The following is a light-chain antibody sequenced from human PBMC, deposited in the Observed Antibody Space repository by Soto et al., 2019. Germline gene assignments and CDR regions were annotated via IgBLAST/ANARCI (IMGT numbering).Light chain of an antibody. Sequence: ESVLTQSPATLSLSPGERATLSCRASQSVSSYLAWYQQKPGQAPRLLIYDASNRATGIPARFSGSGSGTDFTLTISSLEPEDFAVYYCQLRSDWPLMYTFGQGTKLEIK. V-gene: IGKV3-11*01. CDR2: DAS. J-gene: IGKJ2*01. CDR3: QLRSDWPLMYT. CDR1: QSVSSY.